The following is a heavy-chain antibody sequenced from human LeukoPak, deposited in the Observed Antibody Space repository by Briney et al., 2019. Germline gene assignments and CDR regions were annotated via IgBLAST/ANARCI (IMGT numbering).Heavy chain of an antibody. Sequence: PGGSLRLSCAASGFTFSSYGMHWVRQAPGKGLEWVAVISYDGSNKYYADSVKGRFTISRDNSKNTLYLQMNSLRAEDTAVYYCAKVSWVQQLPPAWGQGTLVTVSS. CDR1: GFTFSSYG. CDR3: AKVSWVQQLPPA. J-gene: IGHJ5*02. V-gene: IGHV3-30*18. CDR2: ISYDGSNK. D-gene: IGHD6-13*01.